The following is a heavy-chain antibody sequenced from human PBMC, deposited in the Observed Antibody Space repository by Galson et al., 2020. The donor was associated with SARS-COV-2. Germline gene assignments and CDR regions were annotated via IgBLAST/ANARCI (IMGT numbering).Heavy chain of an antibody. V-gene: IGHV3-30-3*01. Sequence: GGSLRLSCAASGFTFSSYAMHWVRQAPGKGLEWVAVISYDGSNKYYADSVKGQFTISRDNSKNTLYLQMNSLRAEDTAVYYCATISGSYPFWGQGTLVTVSS. CDR2: ISYDGSNK. CDR3: ATISGSYPF. D-gene: IGHD1-26*01. J-gene: IGHJ4*02. CDR1: GFTFSSYA.